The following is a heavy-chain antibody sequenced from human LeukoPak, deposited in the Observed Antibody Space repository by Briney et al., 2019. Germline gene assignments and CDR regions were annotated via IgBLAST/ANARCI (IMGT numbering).Heavy chain of an antibody. J-gene: IGHJ3*02. CDR1: GGSISSGGYS. Sequence: SQTLSLTRAVSGGSISSGGYSWSWIRQPPGKGLEWIGYIYHSGSTYYNPSLKSRVTISVDRSKNQFSLKLSSVTAADTAVYYCASRVPGAFDIWGQGTMVTVSS. V-gene: IGHV4-30-2*01. CDR2: IYHSGST. CDR3: ASRVPGAFDI. D-gene: IGHD3-10*01.